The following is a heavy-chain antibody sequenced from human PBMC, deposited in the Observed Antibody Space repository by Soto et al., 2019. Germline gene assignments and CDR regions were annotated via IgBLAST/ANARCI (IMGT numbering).Heavy chain of an antibody. V-gene: IGHV4-30-4*01. CDR1: GGSISGGVYY. Sequence: QVQLQESGPGLVKPSETLSLTCTVSGGSISGGVYYWSWIRQPPGKGLEWIGYIYDSGSTYYNPSLKSRVTISVDPSKNQFSLRLISVTAADTAVYYCAREIIPLTTDWYFDLWGRGTLVTVSS. CDR3: AREIIPLTTDWYFDL. J-gene: IGHJ2*01. CDR2: IYDSGST. D-gene: IGHD4-17*01.